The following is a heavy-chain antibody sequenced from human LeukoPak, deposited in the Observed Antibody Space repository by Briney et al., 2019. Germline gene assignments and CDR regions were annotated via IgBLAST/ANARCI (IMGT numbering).Heavy chain of an antibody. V-gene: IGHV1-3*03. CDR2: INAGNGNT. CDR3: ARGYYYGSGSWFDP. J-gene: IGHJ5*02. CDR1: GYTFTSYG. Sequence: ASVKVSCKASGYTFTSYGISWVRQAPGQRLEWMGWINAGNGNTKYSQEFQGRVTITRDTSASTAYMELSSLRSEDMAVYYCARGYYYGSGSWFDPWGQGTLVTVSS. D-gene: IGHD3-10*01.